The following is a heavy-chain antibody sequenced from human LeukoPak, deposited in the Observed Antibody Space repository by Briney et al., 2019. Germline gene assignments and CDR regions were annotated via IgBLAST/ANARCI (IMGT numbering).Heavy chain of an antibody. CDR3: ARDPSVYSHDYPDV. J-gene: IGHJ6*02. CDR2: ISSSSSYI. V-gene: IGHV3-21*01. D-gene: IGHD4-11*01. Sequence: GGSLRLSCAASGFTFSSYSMNWVRQAPGKGLEWVSSISSSSSYIYYADSVKGRFTISRDNAKNSLYLQMNSLRAEDTAVYYCARDPSVYSHDYPDVWGQGTTVTVSS. CDR1: GFTFSSYS.